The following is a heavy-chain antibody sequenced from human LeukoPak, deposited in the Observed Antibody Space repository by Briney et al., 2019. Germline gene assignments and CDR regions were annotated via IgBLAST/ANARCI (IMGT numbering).Heavy chain of an antibody. Sequence: GGSLRLSCAASGFTFSDYSMNWVRQAPGKGLEWVSYISSSSTTVFYADSVKGRFTISRDNAKNSLFLQMNGLRDEDTALYYCARERVIAAAGDGFDSWGQGTLVTVSS. V-gene: IGHV3-48*02. D-gene: IGHD2-21*01. CDR1: GFTFSDYS. CDR3: ARERVIAAAGDGFDS. J-gene: IGHJ4*02. CDR2: ISSSSTTV.